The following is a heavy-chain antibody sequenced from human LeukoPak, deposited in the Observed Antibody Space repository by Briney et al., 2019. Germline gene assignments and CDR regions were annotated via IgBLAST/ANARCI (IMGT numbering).Heavy chain of an antibody. D-gene: IGHD4-17*01. J-gene: IGHJ3*02. V-gene: IGHV3-48*01. Sequence: PGGSLRLSCAASGFTFSSYSMNWVRQAPGKGLEWVSYISSSSSTIYYADSVKGRFTVSRDNAKNSLYLQMNSLRAEDTAVYYCARGPDYYGDYIRWFPDAFHIWGRGTVVSVSS. CDR3: ARGPDYYGDYIRWFPDAFHI. CDR1: GFTFSSYS. CDR2: ISSSSSTI.